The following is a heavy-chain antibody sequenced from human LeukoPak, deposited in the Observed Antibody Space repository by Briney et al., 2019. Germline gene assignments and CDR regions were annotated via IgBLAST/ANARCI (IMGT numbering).Heavy chain of an antibody. Sequence: SVKVSCKASGGTFSSYAISWVRQAPGQGLEWKGGIIPIFGTANYAQKFQGRVTITADESTSTAYMELSSLRSEDTAVYYCARAVYYYDSSGYYPARYYYYYGMDVWGQGTTVTVSS. V-gene: IGHV1-69*13. CDR1: GGTFSSYA. CDR2: IIPIFGTA. J-gene: IGHJ6*02. CDR3: ARAVYYYDSSGYYPARYYYYYGMDV. D-gene: IGHD3-22*01.